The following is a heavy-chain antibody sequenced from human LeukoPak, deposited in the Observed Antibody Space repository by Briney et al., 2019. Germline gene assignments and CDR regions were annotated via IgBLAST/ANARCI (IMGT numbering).Heavy chain of an antibody. CDR2: IIPIFGTA. J-gene: IGHJ6*02. Sequence: SVKVSCKASGGTFSSYAISWVRQAPGQGLEWMGGIIPIFGTANYAQKFQGRVTITADESTSTAYMELSSLRSEDTAVYYCARDGKWEPAAVIDYGMDVWGQGTTVTVSS. V-gene: IGHV1-69*01. CDR3: ARDGKWEPAAVIDYGMDV. CDR1: GGTFSSYA. D-gene: IGHD1-26*01.